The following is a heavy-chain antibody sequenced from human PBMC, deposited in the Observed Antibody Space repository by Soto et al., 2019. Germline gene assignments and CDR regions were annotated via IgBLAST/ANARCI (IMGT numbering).Heavy chain of an antibody. CDR3: ARVEGYSADERD. J-gene: IGHJ4*02. CDR2: IKPSGGST. V-gene: IGHV1-46*01. CDR1: GYIFTSYW. Sequence: QVQLVQSGAEVKRPGDSVTVSCKTSGYIFTSYWIHWVRQAPGQGLEWMGLIKPSGGSTTYAQKFQGRVTMTRDTPTSTVYMELRSLKSEDTAVYYRARVEGYSADERDWGQGTLVTVSS. D-gene: IGHD5-12*01.